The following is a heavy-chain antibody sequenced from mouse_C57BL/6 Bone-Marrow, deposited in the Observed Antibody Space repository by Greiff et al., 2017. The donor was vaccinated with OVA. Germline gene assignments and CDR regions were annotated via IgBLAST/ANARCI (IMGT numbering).Heavy chain of an antibody. CDR3: ARHEGTMVANGYAMDY. CDR2: FYPGSGSI. Sequence: VQLQQSGAELVKPGASVKLSCKASGYTFTEYTIHWVKQRSGQGLEWIGWFYPGSGSIKYNEKFKDKATLTADKSSSTVYMELSRLTSEDSAVYVCARHEGTMVANGYAMDYWGQGTSVTVSS. V-gene: IGHV1-62-2*01. D-gene: IGHD1-1*02. J-gene: IGHJ4*01. CDR1: GYTFTEYT.